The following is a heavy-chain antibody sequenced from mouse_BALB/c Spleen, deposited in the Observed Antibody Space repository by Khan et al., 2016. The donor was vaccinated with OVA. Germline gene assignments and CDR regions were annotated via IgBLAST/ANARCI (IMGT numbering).Heavy chain of an antibody. J-gene: IGHJ3*01. Sequence: VQLQQSGPELVEPGASVKMSCKASGYTFTNYVIHWVKQKPGQGLEWIGYINPDNACTRYNEKFKGKVTLTSDISSTSAYMEILSLTSEASAVYYCAREASSWDFSFPYWGQGTLVTVSA. CDR2: INPDNACT. CDR1: GYTFTNYV. D-gene: IGHD4-1*01. V-gene: IGHV1S136*01. CDR3: AREASSWDFSFPY.